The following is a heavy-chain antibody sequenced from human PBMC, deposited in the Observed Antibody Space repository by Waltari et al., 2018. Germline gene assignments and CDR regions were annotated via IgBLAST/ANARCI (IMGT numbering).Heavy chain of an antibody. CDR2: MWFDGSNK. CDR1: GFTFSSYG. Sequence: QVQLVESGGGVVQPGRSLTLSCATSGFTFSSYGIHWVRQAPGKGRGVGAVMWFDGSNKYYSECVKGRFTVSRDTSRDTVFLQMNSLRAEDTAVYYCASDDDTSSHYSRFEYWGHGTLVTVSA. D-gene: IGHD3-3*01. J-gene: IGHJ4*01. V-gene: IGHV3-33*01. CDR3: ASDDDTSSHYSRFEY.